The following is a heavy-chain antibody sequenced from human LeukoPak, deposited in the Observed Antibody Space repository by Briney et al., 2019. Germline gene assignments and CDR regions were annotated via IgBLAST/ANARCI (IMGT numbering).Heavy chain of an antibody. CDR3: ARDLVVPAGN. Sequence: SGGSLRLSCAASGFTVSSNYMSWVRQAPGKGLEWVSVIYSGSSTYYADSVKGRFTISRDNSKNTVYLQINSLRAEDTAVYYCARDLVVPAGNWGQGTLVTVSS. D-gene: IGHD2-2*01. J-gene: IGHJ4*02. CDR1: GFTVSSNY. V-gene: IGHV3-53*01. CDR2: IYSGSST.